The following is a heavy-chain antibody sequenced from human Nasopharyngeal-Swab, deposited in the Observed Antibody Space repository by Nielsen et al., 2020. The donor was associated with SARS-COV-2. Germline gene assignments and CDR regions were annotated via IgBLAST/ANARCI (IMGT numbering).Heavy chain of an antibody. J-gene: IGHJ4*02. D-gene: IGHD6-19*01. V-gene: IGHV3-23*01. Sequence: GESLKISCAASGFTFSSYAMSWVRQAPGKGLEWVSAISGSGGSTYYADSVQGRFTISRDNSKNTLYLQMNSLRAEDTAVYYGAKGGGRMVAVAGYLGYWGQGTLVTVSS. CDR2: ISGSGGST. CDR1: GFTFSSYA. CDR3: AKGGGRMVAVAGYLGY.